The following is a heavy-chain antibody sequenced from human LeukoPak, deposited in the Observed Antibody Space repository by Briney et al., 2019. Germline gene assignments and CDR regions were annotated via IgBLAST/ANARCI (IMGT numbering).Heavy chain of an antibody. D-gene: IGHD3-22*01. CDR2: IYYSGST. CDR1: GGSISSYY. V-gene: IGHV4-59*01. Sequence: SETLSLTCTVSGGSISSYYWSWIRQPPGKGLEWIGYIYYSGSTNYNPSLKSRVTISVDTSKNQFSLKLSSVTAADTAVYYCARDSGYYDSSGPYYYYYGMDVWGQGTTVTVSS. J-gene: IGHJ6*02. CDR3: ARDSGYYDSSGPYYYYYGMDV.